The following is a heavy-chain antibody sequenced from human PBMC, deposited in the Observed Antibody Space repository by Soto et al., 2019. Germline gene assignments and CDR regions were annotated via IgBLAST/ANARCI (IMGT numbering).Heavy chain of an antibody. V-gene: IGHV1-3*01. CDR2: INAGNANT. J-gene: IGHJ5*02. CDR1: GYTFTSYA. Sequence: ASVKVSGKASGYTFTSYAMHWVRQAPGQRLEWMGWINAGNANTKYSQKFQGRVTITRDTSASTAYMELSSLRSEDTAVYYCARGPLRNWFDPSGPGTLVTVSS. CDR3: ARGPLRNWFDP.